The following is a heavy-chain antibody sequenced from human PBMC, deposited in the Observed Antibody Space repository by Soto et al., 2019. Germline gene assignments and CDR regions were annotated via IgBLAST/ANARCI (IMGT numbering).Heavy chain of an antibody. CDR2: IFSNDEK. CDR3: ARIRDDSSGYYPKRTFDFDY. J-gene: IGHJ4*02. D-gene: IGHD3-22*01. CDR1: GFSLSNARMG. Sequence: QVTLKESGPVLVKPTETLTLTCTVSGFSLSNARMGVSWIRQPPGKALEWLAHIFSNDEKSYSTSLKSRLTISKNTSKRQVVLTMTNMDPVYTATYSCARIRDDSSGYYPKRTFDFDYWGQGTLVTVSS. V-gene: IGHV2-26*01.